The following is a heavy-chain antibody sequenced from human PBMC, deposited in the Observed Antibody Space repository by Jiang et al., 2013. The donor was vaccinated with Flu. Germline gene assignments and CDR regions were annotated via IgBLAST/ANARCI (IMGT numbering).Heavy chain of an antibody. CDR3: ARDPSTVTTGYFDL. D-gene: IGHD4-17*01. CDR2: ISSSGSTI. J-gene: IGHJ2*01. CDR1: GFTFSDYY. Sequence: GSLRLSCAASGFTFSDYYMSWIRQAPGKGLEWVSYISSSGSTIYYTDSVKGRFTISRDNAKNSLYLQMNSLRAEDTAVYYCARDPSTVTTGYFDLWGRGTLVTVSS. V-gene: IGHV3-11*01.